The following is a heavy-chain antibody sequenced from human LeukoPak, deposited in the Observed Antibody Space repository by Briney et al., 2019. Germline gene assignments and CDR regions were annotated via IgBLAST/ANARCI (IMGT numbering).Heavy chain of an antibody. CDR2: IIPIFGTA. CDR3: ARTVYDFWSDHNNNYNWFDP. Sequence: SVKVSCKASGGTFSSYAISWVRQAPGQGLEWMGGIIPIFGTANYAQKFQGRVTITADESTSAAYMELSSLRSEDTAVYYCARTVYDFWSDHNNNYNWFDPWGQGTLVTVSS. J-gene: IGHJ5*02. CDR1: GGTFSSYA. D-gene: IGHD3-3*01. V-gene: IGHV1-69*01.